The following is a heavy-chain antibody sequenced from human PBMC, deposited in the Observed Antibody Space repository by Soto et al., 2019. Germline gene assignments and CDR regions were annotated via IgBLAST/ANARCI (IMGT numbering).Heavy chain of an antibody. CDR2: ISDDVYTI. J-gene: IGHJ4*02. Sequence: XECLRLFCATCGFTFSDFYMSWVRQAPGKGPEWVSYISDDVYTIYYADSVKGRFTISRDNAENSLYLQMNNLRAEDTAVYYCAKTLSPFSSSYIDYWDQGTLVTVSS. V-gene: IGHV3-11*01. CDR1: GFTFSDFY. D-gene: IGHD3-22*01. CDR3: AKTLSPFSSSYIDY.